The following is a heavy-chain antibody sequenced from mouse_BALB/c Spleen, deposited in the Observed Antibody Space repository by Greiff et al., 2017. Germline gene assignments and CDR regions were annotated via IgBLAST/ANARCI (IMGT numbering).Heavy chain of an antibody. V-gene: IGHV1-7*01. D-gene: IGHD4-1*01. CDR3: ARSLTGLDY. CDR1: GYTFTSYW. J-gene: IGHJ2*01. CDR2: INPSTGYT. Sequence: VQLQQPGAELAKPGASVKMSCKASGYTFTSYWMHWVKQRPGQGLEWIGYINPSTGYTEYNQKFKDKATLTADKSSSTAYMQLSSLTSEDSAVYYCARSLTGLDYWGQGTTLTVSS.